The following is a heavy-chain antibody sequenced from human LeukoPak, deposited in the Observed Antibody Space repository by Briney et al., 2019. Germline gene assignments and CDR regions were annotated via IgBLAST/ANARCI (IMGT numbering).Heavy chain of an antibody. CDR3: AREYYSSGDY. CDR1: GFSFSNFW. Sequence: GGSLRLSCAASGFSFSNFWMHWVRQAPGEGPVWVSRINGDGSLTGHADSVKGRFTISRDNAKNTLYLQMNSLRAEDTAVYYCAREYYSSGDYRGQGTLVTVSS. CDR2: INGDGSLT. V-gene: IGHV3-74*01. D-gene: IGHD2-21*01. J-gene: IGHJ4*02.